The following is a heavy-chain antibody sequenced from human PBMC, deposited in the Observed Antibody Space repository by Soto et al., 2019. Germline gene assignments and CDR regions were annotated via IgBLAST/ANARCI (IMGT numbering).Heavy chain of an antibody. V-gene: IGHV4-39*01. CDR2: IYYSGST. CDR3: ARGRGLLGIAVAGTFDY. J-gene: IGHJ4*02. CDR1: GGSISSSSYY. D-gene: IGHD6-19*01. Sequence: SETLSLTCTVSGGSISSSSYYWGWIRQPPGKGLEWIGSIYYSGSTYYNPSLKSRVTISVDTSKNQFSLKLSSVTAADTAVYYCARGRGLLGIAVAGTFDYWGQGTLVTVSS.